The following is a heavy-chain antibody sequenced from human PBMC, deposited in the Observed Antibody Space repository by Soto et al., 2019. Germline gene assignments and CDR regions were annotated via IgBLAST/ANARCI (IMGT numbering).Heavy chain of an antibody. CDR1: GATSGTFV. V-gene: IGHV1-69*12. Sequence: QVQLVQSGAGVKRLDSWLKASSKAPGATSGTFVISWVRQAPGQGLGWMGGIIPMFGTANYAQRFQDRVTITADESTNTVYMELSSLRSEDTAVYFCASGIQLWLRRINNGYSGWGQGTLVTVSS. CDR3: ASGIQLWLRRINNGYSG. J-gene: IGHJ4*02. CDR2: IIPMFGTA. D-gene: IGHD5-18*01.